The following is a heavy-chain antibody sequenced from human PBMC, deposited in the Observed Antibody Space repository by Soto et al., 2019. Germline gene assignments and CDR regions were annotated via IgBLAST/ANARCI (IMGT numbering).Heavy chain of an antibody. D-gene: IGHD2-2*01. J-gene: IGHJ6*02. CDR3: ARDRCSSSTCYVVNYFGMDV. CDR1: GFIFSTYT. Sequence: GGSLRLSCAASGFIFSTYTMNWVRQAPGKGLEWVSGITGSGGSGGSTYYADSVKGRFTISRDNSKNTLNLQMNSLRAEDTAVYYCARDRCSSSTCYVVNYFGMDVWGQGTTVTVSS. CDR2: ITGSGGSGGST. V-gene: IGHV3-23*01.